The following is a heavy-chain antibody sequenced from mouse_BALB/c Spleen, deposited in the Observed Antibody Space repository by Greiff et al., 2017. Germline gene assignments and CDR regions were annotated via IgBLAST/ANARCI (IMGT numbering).Heavy chain of an antibody. J-gene: IGHJ2*01. Sequence: EVQGVESGGDLVKPGGSLKLSCAASGFTFSSYGMSWVRQTPDKRLEWVATISSGGSYTYYPDSVKGRFTISRDNAKNTLYLQMSSLKSEDTAMYYCARRTGTDYFDYWGQGTTRTVSS. D-gene: IGHD4-1*01. V-gene: IGHV5-6*01. CDR1: GFTFSSYG. CDR2: ISSGGSYT. CDR3: ARRTGTDYFDY.